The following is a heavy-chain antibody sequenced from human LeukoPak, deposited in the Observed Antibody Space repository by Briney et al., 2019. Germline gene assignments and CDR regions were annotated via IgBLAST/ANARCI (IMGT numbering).Heavy chain of an antibody. CDR2: IYHSGST. V-gene: IGHV4-30-2*01. Sequence: SETLSLTCTVSGGSISSGGYYWSWIRQPPGKGLEWIGYIYHSGSTYYNPSPKSRVTISVDRSKNQFSLKLSSVTAADTAVYYCARDRGTYYYDSSGYYYEDYWGQGTLVTVSS. CDR3: ARDRGTYYYDSSGYYYEDY. CDR1: GGSISSGGYY. D-gene: IGHD3-22*01. J-gene: IGHJ4*02.